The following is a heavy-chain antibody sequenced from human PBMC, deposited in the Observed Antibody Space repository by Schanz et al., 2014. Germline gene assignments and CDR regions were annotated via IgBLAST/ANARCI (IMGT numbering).Heavy chain of an antibody. Sequence: QVQLVQSWAEVKGPGASVKVSCKASGYSFTPFPIHWVRQAPGQRLEWMGWINAGTGNTEYSQKFQGRVTITRDTLASTAYMELTSLRSEDTAVYFCARGYGDSPTDSWGQGTLVTVSS. V-gene: IGHV1-3*01. J-gene: IGHJ4*02. CDR1: GYSFTPFP. D-gene: IGHD4-17*01. CDR3: ARGYGDSPTDS. CDR2: INAGTGNT.